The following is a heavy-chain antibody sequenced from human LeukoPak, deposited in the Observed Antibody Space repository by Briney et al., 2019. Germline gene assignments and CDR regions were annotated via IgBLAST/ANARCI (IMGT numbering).Heavy chain of an antibody. Sequence: GASVKVSCKASGYTFTSYWIGWVRQMPGKGLEWMGIIYPGDSDTRYSPSFQGQVTISADKSTSTAYLQWSSLKASDTAMYYCARVGVPADKFDPWGQGTLVTVSS. CDR1: GYTFTSYW. D-gene: IGHD2-2*01. CDR3: ARVGVPADKFDP. V-gene: IGHV5-51*01. J-gene: IGHJ5*02. CDR2: IYPGDSDT.